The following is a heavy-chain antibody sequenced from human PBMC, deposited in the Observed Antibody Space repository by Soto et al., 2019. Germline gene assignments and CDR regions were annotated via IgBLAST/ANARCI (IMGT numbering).Heavy chain of an antibody. CDR1: GYTFTSYY. J-gene: IGHJ4*02. Sequence: ASVKVSCKASGYTFTSYYMHWVLQAPGQGLEWMGIINPSGGSTSYAQKFQGRVTMTRDTSTSTVYMELSSLRSEDTAVYYCASSARDNWNFDYWGQGTLVTVSS. CDR3: ASSARDNWNFDY. V-gene: IGHV1-46*01. D-gene: IGHD1-20*01. CDR2: INPSGGST.